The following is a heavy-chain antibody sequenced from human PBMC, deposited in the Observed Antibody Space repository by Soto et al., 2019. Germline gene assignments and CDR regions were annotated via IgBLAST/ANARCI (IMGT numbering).Heavy chain of an antibody. J-gene: IGHJ4*02. CDR3: AHLTTGGFYFDY. V-gene: IGHV2-5*02. Sequence: QITLKESGPPLVKPTQTLTLTCTFSGFSLRTSGVGVGWIRQPPGKALEWLALIYWDDGKRYRPSLMSRLTITKDTSKNQVVLRMTNMDPVYTATYYCAHLTTGGFYFDYWGQGTLVTVSS. CDR1: GFSLRTSGVG. CDR2: IYWDDGK. D-gene: IGHD4-17*01.